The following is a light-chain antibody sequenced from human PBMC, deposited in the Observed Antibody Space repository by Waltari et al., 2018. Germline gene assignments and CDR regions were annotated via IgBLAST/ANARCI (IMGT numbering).Light chain of an antibody. V-gene: IGLV3-21*02. CDR3: QVWDSSSDHPDVV. J-gene: IGLJ2*01. Sequence: SYVLTQPPSVSVAPGQTARIHCWGNNIGSKSVHWYQQQSGQAPVPGVYDDSDRPPGIPERFSGSNSGNTATLTISRVEAGDEADYYCQVWDSSSDHPDVVFGGGTKLTVL. CDR2: DDS. CDR1: NIGSKS.